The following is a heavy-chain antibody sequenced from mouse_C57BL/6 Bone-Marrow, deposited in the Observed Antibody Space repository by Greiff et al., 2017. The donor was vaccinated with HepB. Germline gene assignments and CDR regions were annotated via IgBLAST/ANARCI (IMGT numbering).Heavy chain of an antibody. CDR1: GYSITSGYY. D-gene: IGHD2-2*01. V-gene: IGHV3-6*01. Sequence: EVQRVESGPGLVKPSQSLSLTCSVTGYSITSGYYWNWIRQFPGNKLEWMGYISYDGSNNYNPSLKNRISITRDTSKNQFFLKLKSVTTEDTATYYCARDPVTTHYYAMDYWGQGTSVTVSS. CDR2: ISYDGSN. J-gene: IGHJ4*01. CDR3: ARDPVTTHYYAMDY.